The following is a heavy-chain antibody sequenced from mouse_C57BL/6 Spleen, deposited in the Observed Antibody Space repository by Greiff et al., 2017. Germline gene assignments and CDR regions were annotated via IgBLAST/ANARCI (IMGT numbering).Heavy chain of an antibody. CDR3: ARGGSSCWYFDV. J-gene: IGHJ1*03. V-gene: IGHV1-50*01. D-gene: IGHD1-1*01. CDR1: GYTFTSYW. CDR2: IDPSDSFT. Sequence: QVQLQQPGAELVKPGASVKLSCKASGYTFTSYWMPWVKQRPGQGLEWIGEIDPSDSFTNYNQKFKSKATLTVDTYSSTAYMQLSSLTSEDSAVYYCARGGSSCWYFDVWGTGTTVTVSS.